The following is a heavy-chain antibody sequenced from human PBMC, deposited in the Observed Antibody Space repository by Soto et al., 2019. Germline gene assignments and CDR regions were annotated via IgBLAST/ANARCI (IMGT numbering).Heavy chain of an antibody. D-gene: IGHD1-20*01. CDR2: IIPIFGTA. CDR3: ARDWGLTGTAGPYYYYYGMDV. V-gene: IGHV1-69*13. Sequence: GASVEVSCKASGGTFSSYAISWVRQAPGQGLEWMGGIIPIFGTANYAQKFQGRVTITADESTSTAYMELSSLRSEDTAVYYCARDWGLTGTAGPYYYYYGMDVWGQGTTVTVSS. CDR1: GGTFSSYA. J-gene: IGHJ6*02.